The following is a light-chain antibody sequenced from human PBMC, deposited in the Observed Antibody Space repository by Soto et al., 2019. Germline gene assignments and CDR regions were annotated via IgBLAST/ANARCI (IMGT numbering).Light chain of an antibody. V-gene: IGKV3-20*01. CDR1: QSVSSSY. CDR3: QHYGRSLCT. CDR2: GAS. Sequence: EIVLTQSPGTLSLSPGERATLSCRASQSVSSSYLDWYQQKPGQAPRLLIYGASSRATGIPYRFSGSGSVTDVTLTIIILDPDDFEVSYFQHYGRSLCTFGQVTDLEIK. J-gene: IGKJ1*01.